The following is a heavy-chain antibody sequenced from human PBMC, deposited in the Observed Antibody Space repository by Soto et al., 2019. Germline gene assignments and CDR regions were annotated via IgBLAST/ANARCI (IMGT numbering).Heavy chain of an antibody. D-gene: IGHD4-17*01. CDR3: ATVWWTTVPTGYFDY. J-gene: IGHJ4*02. Sequence: ASVKVSCKASGYTFTSYGISWVRQAPGQGLEWMGWISAYNGNTNYAQKLQGRVTMTTDTSTSTAYMELRSLRSDDTAVYYCATVWWTTVPTGYFDYWGQGTLVTVSS. V-gene: IGHV1-18*01. CDR2: ISAYNGNT. CDR1: GYTFTSYG.